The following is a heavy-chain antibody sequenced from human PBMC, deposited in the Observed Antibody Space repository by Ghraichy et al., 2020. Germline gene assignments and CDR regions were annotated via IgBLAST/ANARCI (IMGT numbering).Heavy chain of an antibody. CDR2: INRSGSA. CDR1: GGSFSTYY. J-gene: IGHJ5*02. V-gene: IGHV4-34*01. CDR3: ARNQLQNRFDP. Sequence: ETLSLTCVVYGGSFSTYYWSWIRQSPGKGLEWIGEINRSGSANYNPSLKSRVTISVDTSKNQFSLKLSSVTAADTAVYYCARNQLQNRFDPWGQGTLVTVSS. D-gene: IGHD5-24*01.